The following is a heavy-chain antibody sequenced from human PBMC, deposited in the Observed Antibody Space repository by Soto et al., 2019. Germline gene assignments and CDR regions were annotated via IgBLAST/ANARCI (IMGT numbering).Heavy chain of an antibody. J-gene: IGHJ4*02. D-gene: IGHD2-2*01. V-gene: IGHV1-3*01. CDR1: GYTFTSYA. CDR2: INAGNGNT. CDR3: AKVSTSCPDS. Sequence: ASVKVSCKASGYTFTSYAMHWVRQAPGQRLEWMGWINAGNGNTKYSQKFQGRVTITRDASASTAYMELNSLRAEDTAVYYCAKVSTSCPDSWGQGTLVTVSS.